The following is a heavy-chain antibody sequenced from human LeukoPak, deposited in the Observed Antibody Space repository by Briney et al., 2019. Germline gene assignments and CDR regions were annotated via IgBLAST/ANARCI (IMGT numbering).Heavy chain of an antibody. D-gene: IGHD3-10*01. Sequence: TGGSLRLSCAASGFTFSSYGMHWVRQAPGKGLEWVAVISYDGSNKYYADSVKGRFTISRDNSKNTLYLQMNSLRAEDTAVYYCAKSPYGSGSYYNVGGFDYWGQGTLVTVSS. CDR1: GFTFSSYG. J-gene: IGHJ4*02. CDR2: ISYDGSNK. CDR3: AKSPYGSGSYYNVGGFDY. V-gene: IGHV3-30*18.